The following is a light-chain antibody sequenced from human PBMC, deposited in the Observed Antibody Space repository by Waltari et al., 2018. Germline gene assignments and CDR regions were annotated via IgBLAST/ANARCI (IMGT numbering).Light chain of an antibody. CDR2: GAS. CDR3: QQYTDWPRT. V-gene: IGKV3-15*01. Sequence: EIVMTPSPGTLSVSPGDRVPLSCRASQSVDSNLAWYQHKPGQAPRLLIFGASTRASGIPARFSGSGSGTEFTLTISSLQSEDFVVYYCQQYTDWPRTFGQGTKLEIK. CDR1: QSVDSN. J-gene: IGKJ2*01.